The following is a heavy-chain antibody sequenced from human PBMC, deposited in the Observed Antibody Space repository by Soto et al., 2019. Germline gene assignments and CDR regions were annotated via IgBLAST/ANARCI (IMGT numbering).Heavy chain of an antibody. J-gene: IGHJ4*02. CDR3: AKATNWNYVVY. CDR2: ISYDGSNK. Sequence: GGSLRLSCAASGFTFSSYGMHWVRQAPGKGLEWVAVISYDGSNKYYADSVKGRFTISRDNSKNTLYLQMNSLRAEDTAVYYCAKATNWNYVVYWGQGTLVTVSS. CDR1: GFTFSSYG. D-gene: IGHD1-20*01. V-gene: IGHV3-30*18.